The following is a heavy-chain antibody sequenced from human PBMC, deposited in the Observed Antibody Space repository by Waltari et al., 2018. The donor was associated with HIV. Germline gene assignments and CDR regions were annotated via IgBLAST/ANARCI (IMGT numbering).Heavy chain of an antibody. CDR3: ARRTYYYDSSGQKEDY. CDR2: IYYSGST. D-gene: IGHD3-22*01. Sequence: QLQLQESGPGLVKPSETLSLTCTVSGGSISSSSYYWGWLRQPPGKGLEWIGSIYYSGSTYYNPSLKSRVTISVDTSKNQFSLKLSSVTAADTAVYYCARRTYYYDSSGQKEDYWGQGTLVTVSS. V-gene: IGHV4-39*01. J-gene: IGHJ4*02. CDR1: GGSISSSSYY.